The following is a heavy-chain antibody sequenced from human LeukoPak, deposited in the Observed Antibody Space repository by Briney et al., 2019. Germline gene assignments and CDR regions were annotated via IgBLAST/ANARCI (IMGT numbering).Heavy chain of an antibody. J-gene: IGHJ4*02. V-gene: IGHV3-7*01. CDR3: ARGPNSNWSGLDF. CDR1: GFTFSRYW. Sequence: GGSLRLSCVGSGFTFSRYWLNWVRQAPGKGLEWVANMNQDGSEIYYLDSVKGRFTISRDNAKNTLYLQVNNLRAEDTAVYYCARGPNSNWSGLDFWGQGTLLTVSS. D-gene: IGHD6-6*01. CDR2: MNQDGSEI.